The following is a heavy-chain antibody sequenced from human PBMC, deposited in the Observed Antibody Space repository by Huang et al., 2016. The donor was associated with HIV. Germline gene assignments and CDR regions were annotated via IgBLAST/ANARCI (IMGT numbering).Heavy chain of an antibody. CDR2: INHSGST. V-gene: IGHV4-34*01. CDR1: GGSFSGYY. J-gene: IGHJ4*02. CDR3: ASLFFDY. Sequence: QVQLQQWGAGVLKPSETLSLTCAVYGGSFSGYYWSWIRQSPGKVLEWIGEINHSGSTNYNPSLKSRVTMSVDTSKNQFSLKLSSVTAADTAVYYCASLFFDYWGQGILVTVSS.